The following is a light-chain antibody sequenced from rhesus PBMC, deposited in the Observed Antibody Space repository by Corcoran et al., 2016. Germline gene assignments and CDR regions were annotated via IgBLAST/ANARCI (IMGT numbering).Light chain of an antibody. CDR2: AAS. V-gene: IGKV1-59*02. CDR3: QKCESAPYS. CDR1: QSIGSS. Sequence: AIQMTQSPSSLSASVGDTVTITCRASQSIGSSLAWYQQKPGKVPKLLIYAASTLQSEVPSRFSGSGSGTDFTLPISSLQPEDVATYYCQKCESAPYSFGRGTKVEIK. J-gene: IGKJ2*01.